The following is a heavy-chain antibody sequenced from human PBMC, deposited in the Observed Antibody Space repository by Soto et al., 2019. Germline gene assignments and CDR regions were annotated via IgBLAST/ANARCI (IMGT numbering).Heavy chain of an antibody. CDR3: ARGSSTVRGVTITVTNFDY. D-gene: IGHD3-10*01. V-gene: IGHV3-11*06. Sequence: QVHLVESGGGLVKPGGSLRISCAASGFNFNDYYMNWIRQTPGKGLEWISYISSSSSDTKNADSVKGRFTISRDNANTSLYLQMHSLRAEDTAVYFCARGSSTVRGVTITVTNFDYWGQGTLVTVSS. CDR1: GFNFNDYY. CDR2: ISSSSSDT. J-gene: IGHJ4*02.